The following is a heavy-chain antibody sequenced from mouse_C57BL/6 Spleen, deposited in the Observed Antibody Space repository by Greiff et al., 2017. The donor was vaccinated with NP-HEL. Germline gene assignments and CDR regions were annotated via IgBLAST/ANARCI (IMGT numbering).Heavy chain of an antibody. CDR2: IWWDDDK. D-gene: IGHD3-2*02. CDR3: ARMGQLRLRGDYAMDY. J-gene: IGHJ4*01. CDR1: GFSLSTFGMG. Sequence: QVTLKVSGPGILQPSQSLSLTCSFSGFSLSTFGMGVGWIRQPSGKGLEWLAHIWWDDDKYYNPALKSRLTISKDTSKNQVFLKIANVDTADTATYYCARMGQLRLRGDYAMDYWGQGTSVTVSS. V-gene: IGHV8-8*01.